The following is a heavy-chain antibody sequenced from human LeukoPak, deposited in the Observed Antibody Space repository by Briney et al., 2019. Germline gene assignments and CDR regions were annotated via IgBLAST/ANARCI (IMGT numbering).Heavy chain of an antibody. CDR2: VYYSGRT. CDR1: GDSVRSDSHH. V-gene: IGHV4-61*01. CDR3: ARGGAARLHFQN. J-gene: IGHJ1*01. D-gene: IGHD6-6*01. Sequence: SETLSLTCSVSGDSVRSDSHHWSWIRQPPGKGLEWIGNVYYSGRTAYNPSLKSRVTISVDTSKNQFSLNLNSVTAADTAVYSCARGGAARLHFQNWGQGTLVTVS.